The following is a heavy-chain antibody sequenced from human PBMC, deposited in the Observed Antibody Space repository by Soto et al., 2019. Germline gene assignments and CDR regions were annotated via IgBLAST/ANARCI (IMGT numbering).Heavy chain of an antibody. CDR1: GGPFSGYH. D-gene: IGHD4-4*01. J-gene: IGHJ4*02. CDR3: ASGPSNFEY. Sequence: QVQLQQWGAGLLKPSETLSLTCAVYGGPFSGYHWSWIRQPPGKGLEWIGKINHSGSTNYNPSLKSRVTISVDTSKNQFSLKLSSVTAADPAVYYCASGPSNFEYWDQGTLVTVSS. CDR2: INHSGST. V-gene: IGHV4-34*01.